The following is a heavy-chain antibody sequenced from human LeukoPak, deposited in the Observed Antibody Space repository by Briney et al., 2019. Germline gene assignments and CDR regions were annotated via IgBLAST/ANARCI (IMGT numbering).Heavy chain of an antibody. Sequence: GGSLRLSCAASGFAVSRSWMTWVRQAPGKGLEWVANINQDGREIDYVESVRGRFTISRDNAENSLCLQMNSLRAEDTAVYYCARGGLPGGFDYWGQGTLVTVSS. V-gene: IGHV3-7*03. CDR3: ARGGLPGGFDY. CDR2: INQDGREI. D-gene: IGHD4-23*01. J-gene: IGHJ4*02. CDR1: GFAVSRSW.